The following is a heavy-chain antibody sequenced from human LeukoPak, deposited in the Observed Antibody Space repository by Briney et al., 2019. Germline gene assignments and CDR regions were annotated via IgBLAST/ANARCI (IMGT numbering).Heavy chain of an antibody. J-gene: IGHJ6*03. CDR1: GFTFSDYY. D-gene: IGHD3-10*01. CDR2: ISSSGSTI. Sequence: GGSLRLSCAASGFTFSDYYMSWIRQAPGKGLEWVSYISSSGSTIYYADSVKGRFTISRDNAKNSLYLQMNSLRAEDTAVYYCATADGAVGEYYYYMDVWGKGTTVTVSS. V-gene: IGHV3-11*04. CDR3: ATADGAVGEYYYYMDV.